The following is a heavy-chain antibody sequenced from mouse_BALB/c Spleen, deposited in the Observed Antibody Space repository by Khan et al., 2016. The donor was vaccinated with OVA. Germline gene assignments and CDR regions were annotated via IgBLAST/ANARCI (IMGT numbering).Heavy chain of an antibody. J-gene: IGHJ2*01. V-gene: IGHV1-7*01. CDR2: INPTSGYT. Sequence: QVQLKQSGAELAKPGASVKMSCKASGYTFTTYWMHWVKQRPGQGLEWIGYINPTSGYTDYNEKFKDRATLSADKSSSTAYMQLSSLTSEDSAVXYCTRDRIDYWGQGTTLTVS. CDR1: GYTFTTYW. CDR3: TRDRIDY.